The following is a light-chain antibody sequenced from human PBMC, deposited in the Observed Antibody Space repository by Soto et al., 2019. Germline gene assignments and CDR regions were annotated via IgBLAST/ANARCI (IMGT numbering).Light chain of an antibody. CDR3: QHTNNFHFT. J-gene: IGKJ5*01. CDR2: DAS. Sequence: DIQMTQSPSSLSASVGDRVTITCEASQDISNYLNWYQQKPGKAPKLLIYDASSLESGVPPRFSGSGSGTDFTLTINSLQPEDFATYYCQHTNNFHFTFGQGTRLEI. V-gene: IGKV1-12*01. CDR1: QDISNY.